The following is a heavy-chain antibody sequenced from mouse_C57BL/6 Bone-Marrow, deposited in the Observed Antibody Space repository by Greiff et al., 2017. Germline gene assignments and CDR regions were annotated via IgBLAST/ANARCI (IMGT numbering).Heavy chain of an antibody. Sequence: QVQLKESGAELARPGASVTLSCKASGYTFTSYGISWVKQRTGQGLEWIGEIYPRSGNTYYNEKFKGKATLTADTSSSTAYMELRSLTSEDSAVYFWARRATVVATRAWFAYWGRGTLVTVSA. D-gene: IGHD1-1*01. CDR1: GYTFTSYG. J-gene: IGHJ3*01. CDR2: IYPRSGNT. CDR3: ARRATVVATRAWFAY. V-gene: IGHV1-81*01.